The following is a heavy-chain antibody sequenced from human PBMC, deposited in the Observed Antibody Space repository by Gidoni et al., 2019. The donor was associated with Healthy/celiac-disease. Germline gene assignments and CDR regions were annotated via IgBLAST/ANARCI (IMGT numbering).Heavy chain of an antibody. D-gene: IGHD6-19*01. J-gene: IGHJ6*02. Sequence: QLQLQESGPGLVKPSETLSLTCTVSGGSISSSRYYWGWIRQPPGKGLEWIGSIYYSGSTYYNPSLKSRVTISVDTSKNQFSLKLSSVTAADTAVYYCARRCTAVAVEAQYYYGMDVWGQGTTVTVSS. V-gene: IGHV4-39*01. CDR2: IYYSGST. CDR3: ARRCTAVAVEAQYYYGMDV. CDR1: GGSISSSRYY.